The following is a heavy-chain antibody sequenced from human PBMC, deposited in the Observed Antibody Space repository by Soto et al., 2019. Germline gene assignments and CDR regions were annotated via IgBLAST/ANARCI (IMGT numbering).Heavy chain of an antibody. CDR2: IYSGGST. CDR1: GFTVNTNY. J-gene: IGHJ4*02. Sequence: EVQLVESGGGLVQPGGSLRLSCAASGFTVNTNYMSWVRQAPGKGLEWVSVIYSGGSTYYADSVKGRFTISRDNSKNKLYLQMNSLRAEDSAVYYCARAKKAPGDYAFDYWGQGTLVTVSS. D-gene: IGHD4-17*01. V-gene: IGHV3-66*01. CDR3: ARAKKAPGDYAFDY.